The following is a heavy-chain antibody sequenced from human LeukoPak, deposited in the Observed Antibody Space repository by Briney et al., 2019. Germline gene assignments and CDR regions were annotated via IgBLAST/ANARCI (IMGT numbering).Heavy chain of an antibody. CDR3: AKYFVGLMAPFDS. Sequence: RTGGSLRLSCDASGFTFEDYGMSWVRHAPGKGLEWVSDINWSGRNTNYADSVKGRFTISRDNAKKSLHLQMNSLRAGDTAFYYRAKYFVGLMAPFDSWGQGTLVTVSS. J-gene: IGHJ4*02. CDR2: INWSGRNT. D-gene: IGHD2-8*01. V-gene: IGHV3-20*04. CDR1: GFTFEDYG.